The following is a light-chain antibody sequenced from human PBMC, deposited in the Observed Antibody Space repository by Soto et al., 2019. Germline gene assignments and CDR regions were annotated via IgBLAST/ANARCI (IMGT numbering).Light chain of an antibody. J-gene: IGKJ1*01. CDR3: QQYNSYLWT. CDR1: QNINSW. Sequence: DIHMTQSPSTLSASVGDRVTITCLASQNINSWLAWYQQKPGKAPKLLIYEASSLEKGVPARFGGSGSGTEFTLTISSLQPDDFGTYYCQQYNSYLWTFGQGTKVDI. V-gene: IGKV1-5*03. CDR2: EAS.